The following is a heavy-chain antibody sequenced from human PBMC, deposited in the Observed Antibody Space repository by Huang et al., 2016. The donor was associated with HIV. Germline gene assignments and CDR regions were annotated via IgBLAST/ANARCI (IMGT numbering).Heavy chain of an antibody. CDR1: GYTFTTYS. J-gene: IGHJ4*02. CDR2: INTKTGKT. V-gene: IGHV7-4-1*02. CDR3: ARYRLTGTFLDS. D-gene: IGHD3-9*01. Sequence: QVQLVQSGSELRKPGASVKVSCKASGYTFTTYSLIWVRQAPGQGLEWRGGINTKTGKTTYAQGFTGRFVCSLDTTVNTAYLQISSLKTDDTAKYFCARYRLTGTFLDSWGQGTQVTVSS.